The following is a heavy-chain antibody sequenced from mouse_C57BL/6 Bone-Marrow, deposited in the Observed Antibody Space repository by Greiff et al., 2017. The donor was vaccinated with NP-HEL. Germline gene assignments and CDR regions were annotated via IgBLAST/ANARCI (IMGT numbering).Heavy chain of an antibody. Sequence: EVKVVESGEGLVKPGGSLKLSCAASGFTFSSYAMSWVRQTPEKRLEWVAYISSGGDYIYYADTVKGRFTISRDNARNTLYLQMSSLKSEDTAMYYCTRGEGATGTLYAMDYWGQGTSVTVSS. CDR3: TRGEGATGTLYAMDY. D-gene: IGHD4-1*02. V-gene: IGHV5-9-1*02. J-gene: IGHJ4*01. CDR1: GFTFSSYA. CDR2: ISSGGDYI.